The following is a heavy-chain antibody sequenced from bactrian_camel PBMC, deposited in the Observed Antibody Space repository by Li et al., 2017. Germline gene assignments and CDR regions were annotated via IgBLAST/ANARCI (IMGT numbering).Heavy chain of an antibody. D-gene: IGHD5*01. V-gene: IGHV3S53*01. Sequence: HVQLVESGGGSVQAGGSLTLSCAVTGMNGDYCVGWFRQIPGKERVGVAVIYTKGEIKIYREPVKGRFTISQDNTKNTLYLQMNNLKPEDTSMYYCAADTRSGCGAGYWRVGFPFGSRGQGTQVTVS. CDR1: GMNGDYC. CDR3: AADTRSGCGAGYWRVGFPFGS. CDR2: IYTKGEIK. J-gene: IGHJ6*01.